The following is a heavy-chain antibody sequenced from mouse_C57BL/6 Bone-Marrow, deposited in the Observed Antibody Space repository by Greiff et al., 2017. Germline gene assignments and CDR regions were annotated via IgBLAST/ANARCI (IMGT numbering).Heavy chain of an antibody. D-gene: IGHD1-1*01. V-gene: IGHV1-75*01. CDR3: AREHYGSSYPYAMDY. CDR1: GYTFTDYY. CDR2: IFPGSGST. J-gene: IGHJ4*01. Sequence: QVQLKQSGPELVKPGASVKISCKASGYTFTDYYINWVKQRPGQGLEWIGWIFPGSGSTYYNEKFKGKATLTVDKSSSTAYMLLSSLTSEDSAVYFCAREHYGSSYPYAMDYWGQGTSVTVSS.